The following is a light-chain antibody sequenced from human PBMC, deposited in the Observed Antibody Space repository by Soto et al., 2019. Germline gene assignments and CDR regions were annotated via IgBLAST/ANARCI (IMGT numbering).Light chain of an antibody. CDR1: QSLATN. Sequence: EIVMTQSPVTLSVSPGERVTLSCRASQSLATNLAWYQQKPGQTPRLVIYGISARASGIPGRFSGSGFGTDLTISISSLKPEDSAVYYCQQYLDWTLTFGGGTKVEI. CDR2: GIS. CDR3: QQYLDWTLT. V-gene: IGKV3-15*01. J-gene: IGKJ4*01.